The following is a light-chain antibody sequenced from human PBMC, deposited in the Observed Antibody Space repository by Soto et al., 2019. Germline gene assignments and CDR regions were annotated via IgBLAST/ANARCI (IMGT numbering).Light chain of an antibody. Sequence: EIVLTQSPGTLSLSPGEGASLSCKASQTVYNNYVAWYQHKPGRSPRLLIYGASSRAAAIPERFSGSGSGTDFPLSISRLEPEDFAIYYCQQYGSSVYAFGQGTTVEI. CDR2: GAS. V-gene: IGKV3-20*01. CDR1: QTVYNNY. J-gene: IGKJ2*01. CDR3: QQYGSSVYA.